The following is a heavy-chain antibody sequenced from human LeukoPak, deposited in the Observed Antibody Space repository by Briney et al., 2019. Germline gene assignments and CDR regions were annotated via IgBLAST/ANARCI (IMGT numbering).Heavy chain of an antibody. D-gene: IGHD1-1*01. V-gene: IGHV3-30*03. Sequence: GRSLRLSCAASGFTFSSYGMHWVRQAPGKGLEWVAVISYDGSNKYYADSVKGRFTISRDNSKNTLYLQMNSLRAEDTAVYYCASYLQRGLDAFDIWGQGTMVTVSS. CDR1: GFTFSSYG. J-gene: IGHJ3*02. CDR2: ISYDGSNK. CDR3: ASYLQRGLDAFDI.